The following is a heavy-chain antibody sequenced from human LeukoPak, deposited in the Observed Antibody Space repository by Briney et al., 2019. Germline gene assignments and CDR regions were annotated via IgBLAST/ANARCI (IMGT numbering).Heavy chain of an antibody. D-gene: IGHD1-1*01. CDR2: INWIGDTT. CDR3: ATNPPGRTYLQD. CDR1: GFTFDDYC. V-gene: IGHV3-20*04. Sequence: GGSLRLSCAASGFTFDDYCMTWVRQVAGKGLEWIAEINWIGDTTRYGDSVKGRFTISRDNAKNSLDLQINSLRVEDTAFYYCATNPPGRTYLQDWGQGTLVTVSS. J-gene: IGHJ1*01.